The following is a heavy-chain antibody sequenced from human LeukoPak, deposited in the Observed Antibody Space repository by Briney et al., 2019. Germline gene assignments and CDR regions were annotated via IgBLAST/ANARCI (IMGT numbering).Heavy chain of an antibody. CDR2: ISSSSSYI. Sequence: GGSLRLSCAASGFTFSSYNMNWVRQAPGKGLEWVSSISSSSSYIYYADSVRGRFTISRDNAKNSLYLQMSSLRAEDTAVYYCARGGGYGYFDYWGQGTLVTVSS. D-gene: IGHD5-18*01. CDR1: GFTFSSYN. V-gene: IGHV3-21*01. J-gene: IGHJ4*02. CDR3: ARGGGYGYFDY.